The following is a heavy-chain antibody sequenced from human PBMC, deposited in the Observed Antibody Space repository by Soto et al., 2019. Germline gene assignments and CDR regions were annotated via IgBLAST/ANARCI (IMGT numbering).Heavy chain of an antibody. D-gene: IGHD6-6*01. Sequence: SVKVSCKASGGTFSSYAISWVRQAPGQGLEWMGGIIPIFGTANYAQKFQGRVTITADKSTSTAYMELSSLRSEDTAVYYCASADYSSSSPIDYWGQGTLVTVSS. V-gene: IGHV1-69*06. CDR3: ASADYSSSSPIDY. J-gene: IGHJ4*02. CDR2: IIPIFGTA. CDR1: GGTFSSYA.